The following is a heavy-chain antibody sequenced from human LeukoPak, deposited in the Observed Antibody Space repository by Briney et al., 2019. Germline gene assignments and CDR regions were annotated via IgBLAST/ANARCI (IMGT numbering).Heavy chain of an antibody. CDR2: IYHSGST. J-gene: IGHJ5*02. CDR1: GDSISSGTYY. CDR3: ARLRYYDILTGYYEYNWFDP. V-gene: IGHV4-39*01. D-gene: IGHD3-9*01. Sequence: SETLSLTCTVSGDSISSGTYYWGWIRQPPGKGLEWIGSIYHSGSTYYNPSLKGRVTISVDTSKNQFSLKLSSVTAADTAVYYCARLRYYDILTGYYEYNWFDPWGQGALVTVSS.